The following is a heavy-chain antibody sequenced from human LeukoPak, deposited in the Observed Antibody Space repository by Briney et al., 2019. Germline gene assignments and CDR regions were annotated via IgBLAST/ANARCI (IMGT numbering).Heavy chain of an antibody. D-gene: IGHD6-19*01. V-gene: IGHV4-39*07. CDR1: GGSISSSSYY. CDR3: ARGGIAVAGTDY. CDR2: IYYSGRT. J-gene: IGHJ4*02. Sequence: PSETLSLTCTVSGGSISSSSYYWGWIRQPPGKGLEWIGSIYYSGRTYYNSSLKSRVTISVDTSKNQFSLKLSSVTAADTAVYYCARGGIAVAGTDYWGQGTLVTVSS.